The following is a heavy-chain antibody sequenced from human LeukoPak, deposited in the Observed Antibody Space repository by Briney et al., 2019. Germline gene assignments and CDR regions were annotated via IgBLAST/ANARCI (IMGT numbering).Heavy chain of an antibody. D-gene: IGHD3-22*01. V-gene: IGHV1-18*01. CDR2: ISAYNGNT. Sequence: ASVNVSCKASGYTFTSYGISWVRQAPGQGLEWMGWISAYNGNTNYAQKLQGRVTMTTDTSTSTAYMELRSLRSDDTAVYYCARDGGQYYYDSSGADDYWGQGTLVTVSS. J-gene: IGHJ4*02. CDR1: GYTFTSYG. CDR3: ARDGGQYYYDSSGADDY.